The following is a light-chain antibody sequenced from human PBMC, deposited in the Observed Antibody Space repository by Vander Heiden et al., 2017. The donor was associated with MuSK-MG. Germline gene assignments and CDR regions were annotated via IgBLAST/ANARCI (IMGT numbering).Light chain of an antibody. J-gene: IGKJ1*01. CDR3: QQYGSSPRT. CDR1: QSVSSDY. V-gene: IGKV3-20*01. Sequence: EIVLTQSPGTLSLSPGERATLFCRASQSVSSDYLAWYQQKPGQAPRVLIYGASSRATGIPDRFRGSGSGTDFTRTISRLAPEDFAVYYCQQYGSSPRTFGQGTKVEIK. CDR2: GAS.